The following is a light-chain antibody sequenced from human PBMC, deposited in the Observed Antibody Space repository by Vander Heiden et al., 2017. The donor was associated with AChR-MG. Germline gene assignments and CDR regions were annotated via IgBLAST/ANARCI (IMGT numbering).Light chain of an antibody. CDR3: QQYNSYPWT. Sequence: DIQMPQSPSSLSSSVGDRVTITCRASQSISSWLAWYQQKPGKAPKLLIYKASSLESGVPSKFSGSGSGTEFTLTISGLQPDDFATYYCQQYNSYPWTFGQGTKVEIK. V-gene: IGKV1-5*03. CDR1: QSISSW. J-gene: IGKJ1*01. CDR2: KAS.